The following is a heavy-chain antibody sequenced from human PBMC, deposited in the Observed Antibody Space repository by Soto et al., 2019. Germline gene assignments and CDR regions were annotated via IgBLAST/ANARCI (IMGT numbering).Heavy chain of an antibody. V-gene: IGHV4-59*01. CDR3: ARTGYSSGWYNPKFDY. Sequence: SETLSLTCTVSGGSISSYYWSWIRQPPGKGLEWIGYIYYSGSTNYNPSLKSRVTISVDTSKNQFSLKLSSVTAADTAVYYCARTGYSSGWYNPKFDYWGQGTLVTVSS. CDR1: GGSISSYY. D-gene: IGHD6-19*01. J-gene: IGHJ4*02. CDR2: IYYSGST.